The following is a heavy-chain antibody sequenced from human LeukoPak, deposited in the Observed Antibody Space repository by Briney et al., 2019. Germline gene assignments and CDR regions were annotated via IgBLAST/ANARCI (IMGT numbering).Heavy chain of an antibody. CDR2: IYYSGST. Sequence: PSETLSLTCTVSGDSISGSIYYWGWIRQPPGKGLEWIGSIYYSGSTYYNPSLKSRVTISVDTSKNQFSLELSSVTAADTAVYYCARRYSSSWYGANFDYWGQGTLVTVSS. V-gene: IGHV4-39*01. CDR1: GDSISGSIYY. J-gene: IGHJ4*02. CDR3: ARRYSSSWYGANFDY. D-gene: IGHD6-13*01.